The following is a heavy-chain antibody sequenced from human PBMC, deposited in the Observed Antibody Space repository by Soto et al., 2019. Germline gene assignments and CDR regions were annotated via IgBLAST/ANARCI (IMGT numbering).Heavy chain of an antibody. V-gene: IGHV4-31*03. CDR1: GGSISSGGYY. J-gene: IGHJ5*02. Sequence: QVQLQESGPGLVKPSQTLSLTCTVSGGSISSGGYYWSWIRQHPGKGLEWIGYIYYSGSTYYNPSLKRRVTISVDTSKNQFSLKLSSVTAADTAVYYCARGNEGYCSGGSCYSGNWFDPWGQGTLVTVSS. CDR2: IYYSGST. D-gene: IGHD2-15*01. CDR3: ARGNEGYCSGGSCYSGNWFDP.